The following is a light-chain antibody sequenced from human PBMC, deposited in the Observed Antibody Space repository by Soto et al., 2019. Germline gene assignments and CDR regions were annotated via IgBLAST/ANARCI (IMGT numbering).Light chain of an antibody. J-gene: IGKJ5*01. CDR2: GAS. Sequence: EVVMTQSPATLSVSPGERATVSCRASHSVGSLLAWYQQKPGQAPRLLIYGASTRATGIPARFTGSGSGTEFTLTISRLEPEDFAVYYCQQYGSSPITFGQGTRLEIK. CDR1: HSVGSL. V-gene: IGKV3-15*01. CDR3: QQYGSSPIT.